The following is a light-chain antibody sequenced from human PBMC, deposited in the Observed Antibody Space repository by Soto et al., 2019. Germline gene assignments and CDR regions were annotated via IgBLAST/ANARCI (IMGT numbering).Light chain of an antibody. Sequence: DIQMTQSPSSLSASLGDRVTITCRASQSINNYLSWYQQKPGKAPNLLIFGASTLQSGVPSRFSGSGSGTDFTLTISSLQPEDFATYYCLQSYRTPLTFGGGTKVDIK. J-gene: IGKJ4*01. CDR1: QSINNY. CDR3: LQSYRTPLT. V-gene: IGKV1-39*01. CDR2: GAS.